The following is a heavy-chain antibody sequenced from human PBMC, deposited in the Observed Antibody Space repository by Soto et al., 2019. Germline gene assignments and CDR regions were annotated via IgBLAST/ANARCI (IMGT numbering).Heavy chain of an antibody. V-gene: IGHV1-69*06. Sequence: QVQVVQSGAEVKKPGSSVKISCKASGRILSSFPTSWVRQVPGQGLEWVGGVISASGSVTYAPKFQCRVTITAVNSAGIGYMELTSLTSEDTALYYCARVGSRDAYNYVLDHWGPGTMVTVSS. D-gene: IGHD5-18*01. CDR1: GRILSSFP. CDR2: VISASGSV. J-gene: IGHJ1*01. CDR3: ARVGSRDAYNYVLDH.